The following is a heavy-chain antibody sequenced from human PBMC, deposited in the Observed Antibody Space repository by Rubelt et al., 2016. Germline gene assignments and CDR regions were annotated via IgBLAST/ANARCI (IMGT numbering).Heavy chain of an antibody. CDR2: IRYDGSNK. CDR3: AKEGYSSGWYVDY. J-gene: IGHJ4*02. Sequence: VQLVESGGGLVKPGGSLRLSCAASGFTFSSFGMHWVRQAPGKGLEWVAFIRYDGSNKYYAASGKGRFTIPREDFKNTLYLQMNSLKPEDTAVYYCAKEGYSSGWYVDYWGQGTLVTVSS. CDR1: GFTFSSFG. V-gene: IGHV3-30*02. D-gene: IGHD6-19*01.